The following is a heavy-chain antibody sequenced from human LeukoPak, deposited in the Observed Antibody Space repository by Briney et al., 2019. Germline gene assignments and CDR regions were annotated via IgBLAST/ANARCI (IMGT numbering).Heavy chain of an antibody. V-gene: IGHV3-13*01. Sequence: SGGSLRLSCAASGFTFSSYDMHWVRQATGKGLEWVSAIGTAGDTYYPGSVKGRFTTSRENAKNSLYLQMNSLRAGDTAVYYCAREAGGSGPYYFDYWGQGTLVTVSS. J-gene: IGHJ4*02. CDR1: GFTFSSYD. CDR2: IGTAGDT. D-gene: IGHD3-10*01. CDR3: AREAGGSGPYYFDY.